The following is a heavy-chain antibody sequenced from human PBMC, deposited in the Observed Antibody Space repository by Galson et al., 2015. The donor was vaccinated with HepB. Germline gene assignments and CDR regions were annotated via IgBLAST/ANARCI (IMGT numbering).Heavy chain of an antibody. CDR2: INPSGGST. V-gene: IGHV1-46*01. Sequence: SVKVSCKASGYTFTSYYMRWVRQAPGQGLEWMGVINPSGGSTSYAQKFQDRVTMTRDTSTGTVYMELSSLRSEDTAVYYCARDKDGSWRVMDVWGQGTTVTVSS. CDR3: ARDKDGSWRVMDV. J-gene: IGHJ6*02. D-gene: IGHD2-15*01. CDR1: GYTFTSYY.